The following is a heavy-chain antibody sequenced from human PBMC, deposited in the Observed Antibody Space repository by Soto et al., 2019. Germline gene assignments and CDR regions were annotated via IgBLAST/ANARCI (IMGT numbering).Heavy chain of an antibody. D-gene: IGHD2-21*02. J-gene: IGHJ4*02. CDR1: GFTFSSYA. CDR2: ISGSGGST. V-gene: IGHV3-23*01. Sequence: GGSLRLSCAASGFTFSSYAMSWVRQAPGKGLEWVSAISGSGGSTYYADSVRGRFTISRDNSKNTLYLQMNSLRAEDTAVYYCAKSEHIVVVTAICGFGYCGQGTLVTVST. CDR3: AKSEHIVVVTAICGFGY.